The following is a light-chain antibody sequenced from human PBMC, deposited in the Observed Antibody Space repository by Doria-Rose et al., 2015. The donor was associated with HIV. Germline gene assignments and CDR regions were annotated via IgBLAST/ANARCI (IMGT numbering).Light chain of an antibody. Sequence: TQSPGTLSLSPGERATLSCRASQSFSSTYLAWYQQKPGQAPSLLIYDGSTRATGIPDRISASGSGADFTLTINRLEPEDFAPYYCHQYGTSWTFGQGTNVEI. V-gene: IGKV3-20*01. CDR3: HQYGTSWT. CDR2: DGS. J-gene: IGKJ1*01. CDR1: QSFSSTY.